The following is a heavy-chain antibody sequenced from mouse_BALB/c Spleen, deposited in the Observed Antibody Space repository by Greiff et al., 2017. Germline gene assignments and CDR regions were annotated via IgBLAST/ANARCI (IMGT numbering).Heavy chain of an antibody. CDR3: ARGVVITTWGSAY. CDR1: GYSFTGYY. J-gene: IGHJ3*01. Sequence: LVKTGASVKISCKASGYSFTGYYMHWVKQSHGKSLEWIGYISCYNGATSYNQKFKGKATFTVDTSSSTAYMQFNSLTSEDSAVYYCARGVVITTWGSAYWGQGTLVTVSA. CDR2: ISCYNGAT. V-gene: IGHV1S34*01. D-gene: IGHD2-4*01.